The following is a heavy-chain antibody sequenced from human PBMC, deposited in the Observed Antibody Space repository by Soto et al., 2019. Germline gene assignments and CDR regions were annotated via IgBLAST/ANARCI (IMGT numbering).Heavy chain of an antibody. D-gene: IGHD2-15*01. CDR1: GFSFSAHG. Sequence: QVQLVESGGGVVRPGTSLRLSCAATGFSFSAHGMHWVRQAPGKGLEWLAVINDGSEEGYADSVRGRFTISRDNARNILYLQMDDLRAEDSALYYCARDDLFVDNGPEHWGQGTLVTVSS. CDR2: INDGSEE. V-gene: IGHV3-33*01. J-gene: IGHJ4*02. CDR3: ARDDLFVDNGPEH.